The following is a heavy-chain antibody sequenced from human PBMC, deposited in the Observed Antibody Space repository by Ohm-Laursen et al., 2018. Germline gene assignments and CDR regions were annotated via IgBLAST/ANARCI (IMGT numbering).Heavy chain of an antibody. D-gene: IGHD3-22*01. V-gene: IGHV4-4*07. CDR3: ARDYSVVDPFDP. J-gene: IGHJ5*02. CDR2: IYTSGST. CDR1: GGSISNYY. Sequence: GTLSLTCTVSGGSISNYYWNWIRQPPGKGLEWIGRIYTSGSTNYNPSLKSRVTMSVDTSKNQFSLKLSSVTAADTAVYYRARDYSVVDPFDPWGQGTLVTVSS.